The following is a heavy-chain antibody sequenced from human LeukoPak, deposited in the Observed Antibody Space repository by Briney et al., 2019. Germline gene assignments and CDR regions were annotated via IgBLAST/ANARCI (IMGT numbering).Heavy chain of an antibody. CDR1: GGTFSSYA. CDR3: ARDTSTSAPYYYYYYMDV. CDR2: IIPIFGTA. Sequence: PVKVSCKASGGTFSSYAISWVRQAPGQGLEWMGGIIPIFGTANYAQKFQGRVTITTDESTSTAYMELSSLRSEDTAVYYCARDTSTSAPYYYYYYMDVWGKGTTVTVSS. D-gene: IGHD2-2*01. V-gene: IGHV1-69*05. J-gene: IGHJ6*03.